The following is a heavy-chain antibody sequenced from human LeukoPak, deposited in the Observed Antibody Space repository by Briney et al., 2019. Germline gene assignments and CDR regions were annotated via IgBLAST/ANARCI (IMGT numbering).Heavy chain of an antibody. D-gene: IGHD3-16*01. V-gene: IGHV3-7*01. Sequence: GGSLRLSCAASGVTFSSYWMTWVRQAPGKGLEWLANIKEDGSEKYYVDSVKGRFTISRDNAKNSLYLQMNSLRAEDTAVYYCARGRGMGYWGQGTLVTVSS. J-gene: IGHJ4*02. CDR3: ARGRGMGY. CDR2: IKEDGSEK. CDR1: GVTFSSYW.